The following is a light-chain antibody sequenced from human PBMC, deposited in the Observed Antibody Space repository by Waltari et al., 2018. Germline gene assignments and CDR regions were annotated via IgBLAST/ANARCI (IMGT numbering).Light chain of an antibody. J-gene: IGKJ1*01. Sequence: DIQMNQSPSTLSASVGDRVTITCRASQSISSWLAWYQQKPGKAPKLLIYKASSLESGVPSRFCGSGSGTEFTLTISSMQPDDFATYYCQQYNSPPWTFGPGTKVEIK. CDR3: QQYNSPPWT. V-gene: IGKV1-5*03. CDR2: KAS. CDR1: QSISSW.